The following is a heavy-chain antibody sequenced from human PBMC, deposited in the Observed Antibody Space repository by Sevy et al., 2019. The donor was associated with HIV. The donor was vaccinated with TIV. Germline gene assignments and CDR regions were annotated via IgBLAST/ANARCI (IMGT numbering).Heavy chain of an antibody. CDR1: GYTFTSYG. D-gene: IGHD2-2*03. CDR2: ISAYNGNT. V-gene: IGHV1-18*01. Sequence: ASVKVSCKASGYTFTSYGISWVRQAPGQGLEWMGWISAYNGNTNYAQKLQGRVTMTTDTSTSTAYMELRSLRSDDTAVYYCARILLGSGDCSSTSCYPSLHYYYGMDVWGQGTTVTVSS. J-gene: IGHJ6*02. CDR3: ARILLGSGDCSSTSCYPSLHYYYGMDV.